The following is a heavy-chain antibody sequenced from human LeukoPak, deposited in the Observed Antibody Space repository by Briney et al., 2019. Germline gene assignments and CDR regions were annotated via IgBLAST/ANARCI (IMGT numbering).Heavy chain of an antibody. CDR2: IYPGDSDT. D-gene: IGHD2-2*01. CDR3: ARQRYCSSTSCPNYYMDV. J-gene: IGHJ6*03. Sequence: GESLQISCKGSGYSFTTYWIGWVRQMPGKGLEWMGIIYPGDSDTRYSPSSQGQVTISADKSISTAYLQWSSLKASDTAMYYCARQRYCSSTSCPNYYMDVWGKGTTVTVSS. V-gene: IGHV5-51*01. CDR1: GYSFTTYW.